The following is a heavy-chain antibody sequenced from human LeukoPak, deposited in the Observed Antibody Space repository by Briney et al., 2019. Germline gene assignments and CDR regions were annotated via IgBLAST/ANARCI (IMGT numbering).Heavy chain of an antibody. J-gene: IGHJ6*02. CDR3: ARGDIVGTYSAYYYYGMDV. D-gene: IGHD1-26*01. CDR1: GYTFTSYY. CDR2: INPSGGST. Sequence: ASVTVSCKASGYTFTSYYMHWVRQAPGQGLEWMGIINPSGGSTSYAQKFQGRVTMTRDTSTSTVYMELSSLRSEDTAVYYCARGDIVGTYSAYYYYGMDVWGQGTTVTVSS. V-gene: IGHV1-46*01.